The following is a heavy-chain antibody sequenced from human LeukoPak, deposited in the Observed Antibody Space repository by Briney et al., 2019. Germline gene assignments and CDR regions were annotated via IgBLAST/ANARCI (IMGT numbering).Heavy chain of an antibody. J-gene: IGHJ4*02. D-gene: IGHD5-24*01. CDR2: ISWNSGSI. V-gene: IGHV3-9*01. Sequence: GGSLRLSCAASGFTFDDYAMHWVRQAPGKGLEWVSGISWNSGSIGYADSVKGRFTISRDNAKNSLYLQMNSLRAEDTALYYCAKDRSGDGYTGYFDYWGQGTLVTVSS. CDR3: AKDRSGDGYTGYFDY. CDR1: GFTFDDYA.